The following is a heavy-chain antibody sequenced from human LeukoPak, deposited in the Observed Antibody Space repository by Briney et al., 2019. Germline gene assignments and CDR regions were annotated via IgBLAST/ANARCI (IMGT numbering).Heavy chain of an antibody. CDR1: GFSFSNYG. D-gene: IGHD6-13*01. V-gene: IGHV3-33*06. J-gene: IGHJ4*02. CDR2: IWDDGTNK. Sequence: PGGSLRLSCAASGFSFSNYGMHWVRQAPGKGLEWMVVIWDDGTNKYYADSVKGRFTISRDNSKNILYLQMNSLRAEDTAVYYCAKDGGTGSSWYYFDSWGQGILVTVSS. CDR3: AKDGGTGSSWYYFDS.